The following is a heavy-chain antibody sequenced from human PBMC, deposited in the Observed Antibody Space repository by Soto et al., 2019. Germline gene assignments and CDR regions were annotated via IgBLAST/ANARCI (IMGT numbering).Heavy chain of an antibody. CDR3: ASLHAGYSYGSGAFDI. J-gene: IGHJ3*02. D-gene: IGHD5-18*01. CDR2: INPSGGST. CDR1: GYTFTSYY. V-gene: IGHV1-46*01. Sequence: ASVKVSCKASGYTFTSYYMHWVRQAPGQGLEWMGIINPSGGSTSYAQKFQGRVTMTRDTSTSTVYMELSSLRSEDTAVDHCASLHAGYSYGSGAFDIWGQGTMGTVS.